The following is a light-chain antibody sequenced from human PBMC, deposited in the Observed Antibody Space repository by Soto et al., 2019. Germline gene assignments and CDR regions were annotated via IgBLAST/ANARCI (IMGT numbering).Light chain of an antibody. CDR1: QGIGVY. V-gene: IGKV1-27*01. J-gene: IGKJ4*01. Sequence: DIQMTQSPSSLSASLGDRVTITFRASQGIGVYLAWFQQKPGNVPRLLIYAASTLQSGVPSRFSGSGSGTDFTLTISSLQPEDVATYYCQKYNSAPLTFGGGTKVEIK. CDR3: QKYNSAPLT. CDR2: AAS.